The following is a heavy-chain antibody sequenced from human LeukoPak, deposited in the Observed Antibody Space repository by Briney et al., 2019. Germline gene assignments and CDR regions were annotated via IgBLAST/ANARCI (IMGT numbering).Heavy chain of an antibody. J-gene: IGHJ6*02. Sequence: PGRSLRLSCAASGFTFSNYGIHWVRQAPCKGLEWVAVISSDGSNKYYAESVKGRFTISRDNSKNTLDLQMKSLRVEDTAVYYCAKDLGRITIFEVVSGRRSYGMDVWGQGTTVIVSS. D-gene: IGHD3-3*01. CDR2: ISSDGSNK. CDR1: GFTFSNYG. V-gene: IGHV3-30*18. CDR3: AKDLGRITIFEVVSGRRSYGMDV.